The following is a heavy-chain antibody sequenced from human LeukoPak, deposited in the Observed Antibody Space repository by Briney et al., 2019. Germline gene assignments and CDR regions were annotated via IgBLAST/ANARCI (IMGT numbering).Heavy chain of an antibody. CDR3: ARALWFGEPPYFDY. D-gene: IGHD3-10*01. V-gene: IGHV1-3*01. CDR2: INAGNGNT. Sequence: ASVKVSCKASGYTFTSYAMHWVRQAPGQRLEWMGWINAGNGNTKYSQKFQGRVTITRDTSASTAYMELSSLRSEDTAVYYCARALWFGEPPYFDYWGQGTLVTVSS. CDR1: GYTFTSYA. J-gene: IGHJ4*02.